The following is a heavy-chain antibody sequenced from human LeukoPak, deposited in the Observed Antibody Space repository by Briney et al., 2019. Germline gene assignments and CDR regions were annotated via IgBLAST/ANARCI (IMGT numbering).Heavy chain of an antibody. CDR1: GYTFTSYG. V-gene: IGHV1-18*01. D-gene: IGHD1-1*01. CDR3: ARDSNWNESPMIDY. CDR2: ISAYNGNT. Sequence: ASVKVSCKASGYTFTSYGISWVRQAPGQGLEWMGWISAYNGNTNYAQKLQGRVTMTTDTSTSTVYMELRRLRSDDTAVYYCARDSNWNESPMIDYWGQGTLVTVSS. J-gene: IGHJ4*02.